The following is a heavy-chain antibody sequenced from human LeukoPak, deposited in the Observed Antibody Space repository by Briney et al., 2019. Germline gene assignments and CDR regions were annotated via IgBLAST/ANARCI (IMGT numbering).Heavy chain of an antibody. J-gene: IGHJ4*02. CDR2: INPKSGDT. D-gene: IGHD3-10*01. CDR1: GYTFTAYY. V-gene: IGHV1-2*02. Sequence: GASVNVSCKTFGYTFTAYYVHWMRQAPVQGLEWMGWINPKSGDTEYAQNFNGRVTMTRDSSIATAYMSMNTLTPDDTAVYYCARDRGPSYDSGIYYQYYFQYWGQGTLVAVSS. CDR3: ARDRGPSYDSGIYYQYYFQY.